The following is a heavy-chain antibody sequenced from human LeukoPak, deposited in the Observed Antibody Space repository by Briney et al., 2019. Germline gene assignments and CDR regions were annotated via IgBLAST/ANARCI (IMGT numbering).Heavy chain of an antibody. J-gene: IGHJ4*02. CDR3: ARWNGSGSFKPFDY. V-gene: IGHV4-34*01. D-gene: IGHD3-10*01. CDR2: INHSGST. CDR1: GGSFAGFH. Sequence: SETLSLTCAVYGGSFAGFHWTWLRQPPGKGLEWIGEINHSGSTNYNPSLKSRVTISLDTSKNQFSLKLTSVTAADTAVYYCARWNGSGSFKPFDYWGQGTLVTVSS.